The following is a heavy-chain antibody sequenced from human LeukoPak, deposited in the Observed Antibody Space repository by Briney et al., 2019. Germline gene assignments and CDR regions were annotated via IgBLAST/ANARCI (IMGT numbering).Heavy chain of an antibody. V-gene: IGHV1-46*01. D-gene: IGHD3-3*01. Sequence: ASVKVSCKASGYTFTSYYMHWARQAPGQGLEWMGIINPSGGSTSYAQKFQGRVTMTRDTSTSTVYMELSSLRSEDTAVYYCAKTYYDFWSGSLVDAFDIWGQGTMVTVSS. CDR3: AKTYYDFWSGSLVDAFDI. CDR2: INPSGGST. J-gene: IGHJ3*02. CDR1: GYTFTSYY.